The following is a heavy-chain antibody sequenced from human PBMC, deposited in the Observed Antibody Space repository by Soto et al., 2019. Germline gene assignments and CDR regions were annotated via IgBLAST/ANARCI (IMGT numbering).Heavy chain of an antibody. Sequence: EVQLVESGGGLVRPGESLRLSCAASGFTFTSAWINWVRQAPGKGLEWAGRIKSKTDGGTVDYGAPVKGRFTISRDVSKNTAYLQMNSLRNEDTAVYYCTTAERGGSYYSDYWGQGTLVTVSS. CDR2: IKSKTDGGTV. CDR3: TTAERGGSYYSDY. CDR1: GFTFTSAW. V-gene: IGHV3-15*07. J-gene: IGHJ4*02. D-gene: IGHD1-26*01.